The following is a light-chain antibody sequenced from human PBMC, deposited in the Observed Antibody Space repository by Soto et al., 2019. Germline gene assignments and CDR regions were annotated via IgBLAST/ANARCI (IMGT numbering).Light chain of an antibody. CDR3: QQLNSFQT. Sequence: IQFSQSPSSLSASVGDRVTITCRASQVISNYLAWYQQKPGDAPKLLIYAASTLQSGVPSRFSGSGSGTDFTLTISSLQPEDFATYYCQQLNSFQTFGQGTKVDIK. V-gene: IGKV1-9*01. CDR2: AAS. CDR1: QVISNY. J-gene: IGKJ1*01.